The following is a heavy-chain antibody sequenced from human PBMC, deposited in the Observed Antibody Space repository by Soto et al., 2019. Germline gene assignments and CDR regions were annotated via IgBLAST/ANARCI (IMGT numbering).Heavy chain of an antibody. V-gene: IGHV4-30-4*01. CDR3: ARDVVTGTTTYTDY. Sequence: PSETLSLTCTVSGGSISSGDYYWSWIRQPPGKGLEWIGYIYYSGSTYYNPSLKSRVTISVDTSKNQFSLKLSSVTAADTAVYYCARDVVTGTTTYTDYWGQGTLVTVPQ. J-gene: IGHJ4*02. D-gene: IGHD1-7*01. CDR1: GGSISSGDYY. CDR2: IYYSGST.